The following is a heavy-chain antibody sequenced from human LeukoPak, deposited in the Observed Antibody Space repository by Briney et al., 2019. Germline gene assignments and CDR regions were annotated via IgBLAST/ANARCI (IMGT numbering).Heavy chain of an antibody. D-gene: IGHD3-22*01. J-gene: IGHJ4*02. CDR3: ARDTYYYDSSGYFSFDY. Sequence: SETLSLTCAVSGGSISSSNWWSWVRQPPGKGLEWIGEIYHSGSTNYNPSLKSRVTISVDKSKSQSSLKLSSVTAADTAVYYCARDTYYYDSSGYFSFDYWGQGTLVTVSS. V-gene: IGHV4-4*02. CDR1: GGSISSSNW. CDR2: IYHSGST.